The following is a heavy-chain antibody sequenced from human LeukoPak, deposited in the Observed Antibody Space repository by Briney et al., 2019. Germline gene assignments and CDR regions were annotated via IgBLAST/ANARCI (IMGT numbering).Heavy chain of an antibody. V-gene: IGHV4-61*01. CDR3: ARESVLPDCSSTSCYPSGYYYYMDV. J-gene: IGHJ6*03. CDR2: IYYSGST. D-gene: IGHD2-2*01. CDR1: GGSVSSGSYY. Sequence: PSETLSLTCTVSGGSVSSGSYYWSWIRQPPGKGLEWIGYIYYSGSTNYNPSLKSRVTISVDTSKNQFSLKLSSVTAADTAVYYCARESVLPDCSSTSCYPSGYYYYMDVWGKGTTVTVSS.